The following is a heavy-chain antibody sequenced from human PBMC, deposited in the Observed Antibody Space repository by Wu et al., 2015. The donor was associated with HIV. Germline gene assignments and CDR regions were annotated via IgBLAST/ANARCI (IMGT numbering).Heavy chain of an antibody. CDR1: GYTFTSYY. J-gene: IGHJ4*02. Sequence: QLVQSGSEVKKPGASVKVSCKSSGYTFTSYYIHWLRQAPGQGLEWMGWINPNSGGTNYAQKFQGRVTMTRDTSISTAYMELSRLRSDDTAVYYCARVRYQPYYFDYWGQGTLVTVSS. CDR3: ARVRYQPYYFDY. V-gene: IGHV1-2*02. CDR2: INPNSGGT. D-gene: IGHD2-2*01.